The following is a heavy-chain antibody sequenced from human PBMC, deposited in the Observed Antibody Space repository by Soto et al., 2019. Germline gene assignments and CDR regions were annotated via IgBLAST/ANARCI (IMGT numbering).Heavy chain of an antibody. CDR2: IWYDGSNQ. D-gene: IGHD6-6*01. CDR3: TRSPPGVAGRYYFDF. J-gene: IGHJ4*02. V-gene: IGHV3-33*01. CDR1: GFAFSSYG. Sequence: QVQLVESGGGVVQPGRSLRLSCAASGFAFSSYGMHWVRQTPGKGLEWVALIWYDGSNQYYADSVKGRFTISRDNSKHTLYLQMHSRRAEDTAVYFCTRSPPGVAGRYYFDFWGQGTRVTVSS.